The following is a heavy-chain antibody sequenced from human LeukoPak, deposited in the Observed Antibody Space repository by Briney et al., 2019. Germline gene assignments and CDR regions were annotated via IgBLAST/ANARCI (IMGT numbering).Heavy chain of an antibody. CDR1: GGSISSSSYY. D-gene: IGHD4-17*01. V-gene: IGHV4-39*07. CDR2: IYYSGST. Sequence: PSETLSLTCTVSGGSISSSSYYWGWIRQPPGKGLEWIGSIYYSGSTYYNPSLKSRVTISVDTSKNQFSLKLSSVTAADTAVYYCASGLGYGDPTPFDYWGQGTLVTVSS. CDR3: ASGLGYGDPTPFDY. J-gene: IGHJ4*02.